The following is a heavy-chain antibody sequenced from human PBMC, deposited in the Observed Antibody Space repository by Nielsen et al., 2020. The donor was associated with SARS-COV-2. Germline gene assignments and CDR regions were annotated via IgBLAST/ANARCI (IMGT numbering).Heavy chain of an antibody. J-gene: IGHJ4*02. CDR1: GFTVSSNY. D-gene: IGHD6-19*01. CDR3: AASRYSSGWYYFDD. CDR2: IYSGGTT. V-gene: IGHV3-53*01. Sequence: GGSLRLSCAASGFTVSSNYMSWVRQAPGKGLEWVSVIYSGGTTFYADSVRGRFTISRDNSKNTVYLQMNSLRAEDTAIYYCAASRYSSGWYYFDDWGQGTLVTVSS.